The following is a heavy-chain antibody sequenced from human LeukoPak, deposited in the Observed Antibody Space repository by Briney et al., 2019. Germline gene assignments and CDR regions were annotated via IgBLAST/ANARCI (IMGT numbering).Heavy chain of an antibody. J-gene: IGHJ3*02. D-gene: IGHD1-26*01. CDR2: INSGGGST. CDR1: GSTFSTYA. Sequence: HPGGSLRLSCAASGSTFSTYAMNWVRQAPGKGLEWVASINSGGGSTYYADSVKGRFTISRDNSKNTLYLQMNSLRAEDTAVYYCARGGSYLSAFDIWGQGTMVTVSS. CDR3: ARGGSYLSAFDI. V-gene: IGHV3-23*01.